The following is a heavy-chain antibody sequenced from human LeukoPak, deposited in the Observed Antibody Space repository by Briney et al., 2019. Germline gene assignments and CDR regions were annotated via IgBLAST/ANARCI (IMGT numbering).Heavy chain of an antibody. D-gene: IGHD4-17*01. CDR2: ISYDGSNK. Sequence: GGSLRLSCAASGFTFSSYGMHWVRQAPGKGLEWVAVISYDGSNKYYADSVKGRFTISRDNSKNTLYLQMNSLRAEDTAVYYCANGHGDYAIQWGQGTMVTVSS. CDR3: ANGHGDYAIQ. CDR1: GFTFSSYG. J-gene: IGHJ3*01. V-gene: IGHV3-30*18.